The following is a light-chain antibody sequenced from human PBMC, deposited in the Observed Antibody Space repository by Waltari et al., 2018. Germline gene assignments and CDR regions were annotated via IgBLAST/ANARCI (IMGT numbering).Light chain of an antibody. CDR1: QSILTN. CDR3: QQYNNWPYT. Sequence: EIVMTKSPAILSVSPGDRATLSCRANQSILTNLAWYQQKPAQAPRLLMYAASNRATGLPDRFSGSGSGTYFTFTISSLHPEDFALYYCQQYNNWPYTFGQGTKLEIK. V-gene: IGKV3-15*01. J-gene: IGKJ2*01. CDR2: AAS.